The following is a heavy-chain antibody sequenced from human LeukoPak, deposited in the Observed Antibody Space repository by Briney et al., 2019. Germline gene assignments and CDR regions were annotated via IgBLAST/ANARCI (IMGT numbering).Heavy chain of an antibody. Sequence: GGSLRLSCAASGFTFDDYGMSWVRQAPGKGLEWVSGINWNGGSTGYADSVKGRFTISRDNAKNSLYLQMNSLRAEDTALYYCARGRIAVAAFYYFDYWGQGTLVTVSS. V-gene: IGHV3-20*04. CDR2: INWNGGST. D-gene: IGHD6-19*01. CDR1: GFTFDDYG. CDR3: ARGRIAVAAFYYFDY. J-gene: IGHJ4*02.